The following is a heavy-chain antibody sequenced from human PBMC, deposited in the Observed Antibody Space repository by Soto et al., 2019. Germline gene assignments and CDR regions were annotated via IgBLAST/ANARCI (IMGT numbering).Heavy chain of an antibody. J-gene: IGHJ3*02. CDR1: GFTFSSYS. Sequence: GGSLRLSCAASGFTFSSYSMNWVRQAPGKGLEWVSSISSSSSYIYYADSVKGRFTIATDKAKNSLYLQMNSLRAEDTALYYCATAYYMVRGVIIRRDAFDIWGQGTMVTVSS. V-gene: IGHV3-21*01. D-gene: IGHD3-10*01. CDR3: ATAYYMVRGVIIRRDAFDI. CDR2: ISSSSSYI.